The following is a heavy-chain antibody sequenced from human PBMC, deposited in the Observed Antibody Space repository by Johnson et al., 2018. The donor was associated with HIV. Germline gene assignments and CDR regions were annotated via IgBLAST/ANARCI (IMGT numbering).Heavy chain of an antibody. V-gene: IGHV3-9*01. CDR1: GFTFDDYA. D-gene: IGHD1-26*01. CDR2: LSWHSGSI. CDR3: AKDVYTGNSQGALDI. Sequence: VQLVESGGGVVQPGRSLRLSCAASGFTFDDYAMHWVRQAPGKGLEWVSGLSWHSGSIGYADSVKGRFTSSRDNANTYLYLQMNSLRAEDTALHYGAKDVYTGNSQGALDIWGQGTMVTVSS. J-gene: IGHJ3*02.